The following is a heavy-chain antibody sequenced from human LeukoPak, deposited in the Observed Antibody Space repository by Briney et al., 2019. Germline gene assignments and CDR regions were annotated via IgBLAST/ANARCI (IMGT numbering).Heavy chain of an antibody. J-gene: IGHJ4*02. V-gene: IGHV3-53*01. Sequence: PGGSLRLSCAASGFTVSSSYMSWVRHAPGKGLERVSLIYGGGSTYYADSVKGRFTISGDNAKNSLYLQMNSLRAEDTAVYYCARVKVGTTNRFDYWGQGTLVTVSS. CDR3: ARVKVGTTNRFDY. CDR1: GFTVSSSY. CDR2: IYGGGST. D-gene: IGHD1-26*01.